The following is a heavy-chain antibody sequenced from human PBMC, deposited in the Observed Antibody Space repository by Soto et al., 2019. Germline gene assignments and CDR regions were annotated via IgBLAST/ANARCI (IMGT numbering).Heavy chain of an antibody. J-gene: IGHJ4*02. V-gene: IGHV3-74*03. CDR1: GLTLSRYW. CDR3: ASLSAPVDF. D-gene: IGHD6-25*01. CDR2: ISNDETN. Sequence: PGGSLRLSCAASGLTLSRYWMHCVRQAPGKGLMWVSKISNDETNVITAYADSVKGRFTISRDDAKNTLYLQMNSVRPEDTALYYCASLSAPVDFWGQGAQVTVSS.